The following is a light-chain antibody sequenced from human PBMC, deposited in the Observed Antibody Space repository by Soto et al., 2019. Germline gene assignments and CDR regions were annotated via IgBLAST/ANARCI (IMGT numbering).Light chain of an antibody. V-gene: IGKV3-15*01. CDR2: GAS. CDR1: QTVGSK. J-gene: IGKJ1*01. Sequence: EIVMTQSPATLSVSPGERATLSCRASQTVGSKLAWYQHNPGQVPRLLIYGASTRATGIPARFSGSGSGTEFTLTISRLQSEDFADYYCQQYNNWPRTFGQGTKVEIK. CDR3: QQYNNWPRT.